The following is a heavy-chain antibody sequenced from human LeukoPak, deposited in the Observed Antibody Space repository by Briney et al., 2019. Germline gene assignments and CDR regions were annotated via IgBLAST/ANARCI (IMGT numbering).Heavy chain of an antibody. CDR1: GFTFSSYA. Sequence: GGSLRLSCAASGFTFSSYAMHWVRQAPGKGLEWVAVISYDGSNKYYADSVKGRLTISRDNSKNTLYLQMNSLRAEDTAVYYCARGHYYYDSSGYHNWFDPWGQGTLVTVSS. CDR3: ARGHYYYDSSGYHNWFDP. D-gene: IGHD3-22*01. J-gene: IGHJ5*02. CDR2: ISYDGSNK. V-gene: IGHV3-30*04.